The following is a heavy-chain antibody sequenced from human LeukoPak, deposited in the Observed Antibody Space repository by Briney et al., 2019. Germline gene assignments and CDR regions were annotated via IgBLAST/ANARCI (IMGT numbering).Heavy chain of an antibody. V-gene: IGHV3-7*01. CDR2: INQDGSEK. Sequence: GGSLRLSCAASGFTFSSSWMTWVRQAPGKGLEWVANINQDGSEKYYVDSVRGRFTISRDSAKNSLYLQMNSLRAEDTAVYYCARTSYSSSWYSDWGQGTLVTVSS. J-gene: IGHJ4*02. D-gene: IGHD6-13*01. CDR3: ARTSYSSSWYSD. CDR1: GFTFSSSW.